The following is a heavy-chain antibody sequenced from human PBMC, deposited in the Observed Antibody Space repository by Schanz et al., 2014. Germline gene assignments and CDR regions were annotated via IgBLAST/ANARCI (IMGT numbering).Heavy chain of an antibody. D-gene: IGHD3-10*01. V-gene: IGHV1-18*01. Sequence: QVQVVQSGAEVKKPGASVKVSCKASGYTFTDYGVIWVRQAPGQGLEWMGWISDYNGKTNYAQKFQDRVIMSTDRSSSTAYLELRSLTSDDSAIYYCARHRFGVFYYGLDVWGQGTTXLVSS. CDR1: GYTFTDYG. CDR3: ARHRFGVFYYGLDV. J-gene: IGHJ6*02. CDR2: ISDYNGKT.